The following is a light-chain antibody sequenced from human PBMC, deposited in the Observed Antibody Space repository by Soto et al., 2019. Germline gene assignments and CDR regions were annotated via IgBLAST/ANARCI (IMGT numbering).Light chain of an antibody. V-gene: IGKV1-39*01. CDR2: AAS. J-gene: IGKJ1*01. CDR3: QQSYNTFSWT. CDR1: QRISNY. Sequence: DFQMTQSASSLSASIGDRVTITCRASQRISNYLNWYQVKQGKAPRLLIYAASYLQSGVPSRFRGRGSGTDFTLTITSLQPEDFATYYCQQSYNTFSWTFGQGTKVDIK.